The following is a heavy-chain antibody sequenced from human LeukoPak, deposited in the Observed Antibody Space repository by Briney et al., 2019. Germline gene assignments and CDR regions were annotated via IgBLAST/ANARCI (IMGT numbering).Heavy chain of an antibody. J-gene: IGHJ4*02. V-gene: IGHV4-59*08. D-gene: IGHD3-22*01. CDR1: GGSISSYY. CDR2: IYYSGST. CDR3: ARLSDDSSGYYPAAFDY. Sequence: SETLSLTCTVSGGSISSYYWSWIRQPPGKGLEWIGYIYYSGSTNYNPSLKSRVTISVDTSKNQFSLKLSSVTAADTPVYYCARLSDDSSGYYPAAFDYWGQGTLVTVSS.